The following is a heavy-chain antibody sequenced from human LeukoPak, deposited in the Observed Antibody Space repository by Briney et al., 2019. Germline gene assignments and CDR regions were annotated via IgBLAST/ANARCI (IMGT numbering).Heavy chain of an antibody. Sequence: GGSLRLSCAASGFTFSSYSMNWVRQAPGKGLEWVSSISSSSSYISYADSVKGRFTISRDNSKNTLYLQMNSLRAEDTAVYYCALHGSGRQKDAFDIWGQGTMVTVSS. D-gene: IGHD3-10*01. CDR1: GFTFSSYS. V-gene: IGHV3-21*04. CDR3: ALHGSGRQKDAFDI. J-gene: IGHJ3*02. CDR2: ISSSSSYI.